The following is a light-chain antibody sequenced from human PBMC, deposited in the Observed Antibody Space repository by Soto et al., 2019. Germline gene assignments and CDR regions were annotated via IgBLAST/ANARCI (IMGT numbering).Light chain of an antibody. J-gene: IGKJ3*01. V-gene: IGKV1-39*01. CDR3: QQSYTAVFT. Sequence: DIQMTQSPSSLSASVGDRVTITCRASQNIRNYLNWYQQKPGKVPNLLIYGASSLRSGVPSRFSGSGSETDFTLTINNLQPEDFATYYCQQSYTAVFTFGPGTKVDIK. CDR1: QNIRNY. CDR2: GAS.